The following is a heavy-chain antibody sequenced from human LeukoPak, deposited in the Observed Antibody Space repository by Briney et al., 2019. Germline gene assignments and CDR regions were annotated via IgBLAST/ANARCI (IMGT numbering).Heavy chain of an antibody. J-gene: IGHJ6*02. CDR2: ISSSSSYI. V-gene: IGHV3-21*01. CDR1: GFTLSSYS. CDR3: ARDSSGGASYYYGSGSYYTNYYYYGMDV. D-gene: IGHD3-10*01. Sequence: GGSLRLSCAASGFTLSSYSMNWVRPAPGKGLEWVSSISSSSSYIYYADSVKGRFTISRDNAKNSLYVQMNSLRAEDTAVYYCARDSSGGASYYYGSGSYYTNYYYYGMDVWGQGTTVTVSS.